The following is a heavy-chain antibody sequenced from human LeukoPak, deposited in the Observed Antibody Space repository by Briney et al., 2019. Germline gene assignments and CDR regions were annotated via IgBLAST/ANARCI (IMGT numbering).Heavy chain of an antibody. D-gene: IGHD3-10*01. CDR1: GGSISSSSYY. CDR3: ARGGYYYGSGNYSWFDP. V-gene: IGHV4-39*07. Sequence: SETLSLTCTVSGGSISSSSYYWGWIRQPPGKGLEWIGSIYYSGSTYYNPSLKSRVTISVDTSKNQFSLKLSSVTAADTAVYYCARGGYYYGSGNYSWFDPWGQGTLVTVSS. J-gene: IGHJ5*02. CDR2: IYYSGST.